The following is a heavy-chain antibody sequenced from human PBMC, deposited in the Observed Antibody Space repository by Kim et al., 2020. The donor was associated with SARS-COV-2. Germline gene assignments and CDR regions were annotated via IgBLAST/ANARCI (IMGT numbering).Heavy chain of an antibody. CDR2: INTNTGNP. CDR3: ARGGMGYCSGGSCYSRNNGMDV. Sequence: ASVKVSCKASGYTFSNYAMNWVRQTPGQGLEWMGWINTNTGNPTYAQGFTGRFVFSLDTSVRTAYLQISSLKAEDTAVYYCARGGMGYCSGGSCYSRNNGMDVWGQGTTVTVSS. CDR1: GYTFSNYA. V-gene: IGHV7-4-1*02. J-gene: IGHJ6*02. D-gene: IGHD2-15*01.